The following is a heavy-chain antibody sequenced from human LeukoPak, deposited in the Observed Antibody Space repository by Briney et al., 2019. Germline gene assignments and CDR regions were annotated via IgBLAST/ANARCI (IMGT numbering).Heavy chain of an antibody. D-gene: IGHD6-13*01. CDR3: AGSIAATDNTY. CDR1: GYTFTSYS. Sequence: ASVKVSCKASGYTFTSYSLHWVRQAPGQRLEWMGWINVGNGDTKYSQKFQGRVTITRDTSASTVYMELSGLRSEDTAVYYCAGSIAATDNTYWGQGTLVTVSS. CDR2: INVGNGDT. V-gene: IGHV1-3*01. J-gene: IGHJ4*02.